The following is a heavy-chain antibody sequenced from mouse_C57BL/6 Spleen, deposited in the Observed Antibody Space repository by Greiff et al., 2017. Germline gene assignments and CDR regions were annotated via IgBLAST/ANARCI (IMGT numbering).Heavy chain of an antibody. V-gene: IGHV1-61*01. Sequence: VQLKQPGAELVRPGSSVKLSCKASGYTFTSYWMDWVKQRPGQGLEWIGNIYPSDSETHYNQKFKDKATLTVDKSSSTAYMQLSSLTSEDSAVYYCARWGYENAMDDWGQGTSGTVSS. CDR2: IYPSDSET. CDR3: ARWGYENAMDD. J-gene: IGHJ4*01. CDR1: GYTFTSYW. D-gene: IGHD2-3*01.